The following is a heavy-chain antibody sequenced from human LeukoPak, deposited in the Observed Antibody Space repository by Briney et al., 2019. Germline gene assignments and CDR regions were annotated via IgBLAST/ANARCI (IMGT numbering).Heavy chain of an antibody. CDR1: GFTFSSYG. CDR2: IRYDGSNK. CDR3: AFPGGSGWSFDY. V-gene: IGHV3-30*02. D-gene: IGHD6-19*01. J-gene: IGHJ4*02. Sequence: GESLKISCAASGFTFSSYGMHWVRQAPGKGLEWVAFIRYDGSNKYYADSVKGRFTISRDNSKNTLYPQMKSLRAEDTAVYYCAFPGGSGWSFDYWGQGTLVTVSS.